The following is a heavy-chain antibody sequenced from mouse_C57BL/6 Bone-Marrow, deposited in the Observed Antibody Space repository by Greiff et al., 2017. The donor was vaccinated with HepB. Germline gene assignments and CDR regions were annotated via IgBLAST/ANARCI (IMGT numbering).Heavy chain of an antibody. D-gene: IGHD4-1*01. CDR1: GYSFTGYY. V-gene: IGHV1-42*01. CDR3: ARSGGYYFDY. J-gene: IGHJ2*01. CDR2: INPSTGGT. Sequence: EVQLQQSGPELVKPGASVKISCKASGYSFTGYYMNWVKQSPEKSLEWIGEINPSTGGTTYNQKFKAKATLTVDKSSSTAYMQRKSLTSEDSAVYYCARSGGYYFDYWGQGTTLTVSS.